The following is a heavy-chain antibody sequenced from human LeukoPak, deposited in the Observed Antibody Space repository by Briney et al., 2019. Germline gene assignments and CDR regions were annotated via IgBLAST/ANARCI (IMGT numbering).Heavy chain of an antibody. J-gene: IGHJ3*02. Sequence: EASVKVSCKASGGTFSSYAISWVRQAPGQGLEWMGGIIPIFGTANYAQKFQGRVTITTDESTSTAYMELSSLRSEDTAVYYCARDNAGAWAAFGIWGQGTMVTVSS. D-gene: IGHD2-21*02. CDR2: IIPIFGTA. V-gene: IGHV1-69*05. CDR1: GGTFSSYA. CDR3: ARDNAGAWAAFGI.